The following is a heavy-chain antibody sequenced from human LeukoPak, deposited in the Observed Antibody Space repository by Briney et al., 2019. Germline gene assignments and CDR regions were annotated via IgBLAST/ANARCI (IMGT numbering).Heavy chain of an antibody. CDR3: ASYPIAVAGRGVVDY. V-gene: IGHV3-53*01. CDR1: GFTFSSYW. Sequence: PGGSLRLSCAASGFTFSSYWMHWVRQAPGKGLVWVSVIYSGGSTYYADSVKGRFTISRDNSKNTLYLQMNSLRAEDTAVYYCASYPIAVAGRGVVDYWGQGTLVTVSS. CDR2: IYSGGST. J-gene: IGHJ4*02. D-gene: IGHD6-19*01.